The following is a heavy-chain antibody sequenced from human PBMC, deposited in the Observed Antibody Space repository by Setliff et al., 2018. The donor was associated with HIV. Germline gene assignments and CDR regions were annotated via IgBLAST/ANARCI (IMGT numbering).Heavy chain of an antibody. Sequence: GGSLRLSCAASGFTFSSYGMHWVRQAPGKGLEWVGRIKSKTNGGTTDYAAPVKGRFTISRDDSKNTQYLQMNSLKTEDTAVYYCTTDKGIEYSSSWYGTYYYYYYMDVWGKGTTVTVSS. V-gene: IGHV3-15*01. J-gene: IGHJ6*03. D-gene: IGHD6-13*01. CDR1: GFTFSSYG. CDR2: IKSKTNGGTT. CDR3: TTDKGIEYSSSWYGTYYYYYYMDV.